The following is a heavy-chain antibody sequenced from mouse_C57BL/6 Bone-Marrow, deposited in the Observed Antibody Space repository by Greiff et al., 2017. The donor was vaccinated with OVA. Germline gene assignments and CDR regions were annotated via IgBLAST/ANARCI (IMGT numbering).Heavy chain of an antibody. J-gene: IGHJ2*01. CDR2: IYPRSGNT. V-gene: IGHV1-81*01. CDR3: ARHPMYYYGSSYSDY. Sequence: QVQLQQSGAELARPGASVKLSCKASGYTFTSYGISWVKQRTGQGLEWIGEIYPRSGNTYYNEKFKGKATLTADKSSSTAYMELRSLTSEDSAVYFCARHPMYYYGSSYSDYWGQGTTLTVSS. D-gene: IGHD1-1*01. CDR1: GYTFTSYG.